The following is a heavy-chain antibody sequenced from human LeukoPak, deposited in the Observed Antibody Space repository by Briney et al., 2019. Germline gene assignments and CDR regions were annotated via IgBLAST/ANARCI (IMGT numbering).Heavy chain of an antibody. CDR1: GYTFTSYY. D-gene: IGHD6-13*01. CDR2: ISPSGGST. Sequence: ASVKVSCKASGYTFTSYYMHWVRQAPGQGLEWMGIISPSGGSTSYAQKFQGRVTMTRDTSTSTVYMELSSLRSEDTAVYYCARANHIAAAGTYEPYYFDYWGQGTLVTVSS. J-gene: IGHJ4*02. CDR3: ARANHIAAAGTYEPYYFDY. V-gene: IGHV1-46*01.